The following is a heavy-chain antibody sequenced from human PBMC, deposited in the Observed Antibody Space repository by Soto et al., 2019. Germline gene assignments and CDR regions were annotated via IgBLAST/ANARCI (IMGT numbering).Heavy chain of an antibody. CDR3: IYRRQLYDYHGLDV. CDR1: GFSLTSSGAG. J-gene: IGHJ6*02. D-gene: IGHD1-1*01. CDR2: IYWNEDR. Sequence: QITLKESVPTLVKPTQTLTLTCTFSGFSLTSSGAGVAWIRQPPGSSLEWLAAIYWNEDRRRSPSLESRLTITKYTYKNQVVLTMTNMDPVDTATSYCIYRRQLYDYHGLDVWGQGTTVTVSS. V-gene: IGHV2-5*01.